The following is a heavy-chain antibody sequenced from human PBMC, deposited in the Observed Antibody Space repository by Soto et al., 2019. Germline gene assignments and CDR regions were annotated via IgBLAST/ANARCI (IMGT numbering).Heavy chain of an antibody. J-gene: IGHJ6*02. Sequence: EVQLVESGGGLVQPGGSLKLSCAASGFTFSGSAMHWVRQASGKGLEWVGRIRSNANSYATAYAAWGKGRFTISRDDSKTTAYLQMNSQKTDDTAVYYCTTLEVRGAEDYYYGMDVWGQGTTVTAS. D-gene: IGHD3-10*01. V-gene: IGHV3-73*02. CDR2: IRSNANSYAT. CDR3: TTLEVRGAEDYYYGMDV. CDR1: GFTFSGSA.